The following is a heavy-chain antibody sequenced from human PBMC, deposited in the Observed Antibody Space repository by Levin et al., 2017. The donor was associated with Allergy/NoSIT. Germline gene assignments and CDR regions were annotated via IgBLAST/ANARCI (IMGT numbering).Heavy chain of an antibody. V-gene: IGHV3-7*01. D-gene: IGHD3-16*01. J-gene: IGHJ3*01. CDR2: IPRDVSEK. CDR1: GFTFTNNW. CDR3: VADASWASYT. Sequence: LGESLKISCAASGFTFTNNWMRWVRQAPGKGLEWVADIPRDVSEKYHVDSVKGRFTISRDNAKNAEYLQMNSLRAEDTAVYYCVADASWASYTWGPGAMVTVSS.